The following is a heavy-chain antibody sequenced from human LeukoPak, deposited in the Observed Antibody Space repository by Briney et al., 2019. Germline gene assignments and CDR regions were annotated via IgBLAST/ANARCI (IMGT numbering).Heavy chain of an antibody. J-gene: IGHJ6*03. CDR2: INLNSVGT. Sequence: GAPVKVSCKASGYTFTGSYMPWGRRAPGQRLGWRGWINLNSVGTNYAQKFQGRVTMTRDTSISTAYMELSRLRSDDTAVYYCARAGSSSSPGKHYYYYYMDVWGKGTTVTVSS. CDR1: GYTFTGSY. D-gene: IGHD6-6*01. V-gene: IGHV1-2*02. CDR3: ARAGSSSSPGKHYYYYYMDV.